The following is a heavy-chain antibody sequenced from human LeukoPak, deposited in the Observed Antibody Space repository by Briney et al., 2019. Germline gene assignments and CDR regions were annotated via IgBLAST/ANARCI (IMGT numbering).Heavy chain of an antibody. CDR1: GGSISSSNYY. V-gene: IGHV4-39*01. J-gene: IGHJ4*02. D-gene: IGHD6-19*01. CDR3: ARLPTHSSGWLSYFDY. CDR2: VYYSGST. Sequence: PSETLSLTCTVSGGSISSSNYYWGWIRQSPGKGLEWIGSVYYSGSTYYNPSLKSRVTISVDTSKNQFSLKLSSVTAADTAVYYCARLPTHSSGWLSYFDYWGQRTLVTVSS.